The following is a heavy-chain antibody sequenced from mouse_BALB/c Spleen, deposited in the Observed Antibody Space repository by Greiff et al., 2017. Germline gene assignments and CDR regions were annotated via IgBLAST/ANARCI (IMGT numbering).Heavy chain of an antibody. V-gene: IGHV1-4*01. D-gene: IGHD2-2*01. CDR2: INPSTGYT. CDR3: ARRDGYDRAGFAY. J-gene: IGHJ3*01. CDR1: GYSFTSYW. Sequence: QVQLKQPGAELVRPGASVKLSCKASGYSFTSYWMHWVKQRPGQGLEWIGYINPSTGYTEYNQKFKDKATLTADKSSSTAYMQLSSLTSEDSAVYYCARRDGYDRAGFAYWGQGSLVTVSA.